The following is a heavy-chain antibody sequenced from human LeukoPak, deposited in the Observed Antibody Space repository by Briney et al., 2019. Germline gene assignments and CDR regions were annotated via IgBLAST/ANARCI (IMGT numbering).Heavy chain of an antibody. CDR1: GGSFSGYY. J-gene: IGHJ5*02. Sequence: PSETLSLTCAVYGGSFSGYYWSWIRQHPGKGLEWIGYIYYSGSTYYNPSLKSRVTISVDTSKNQFSLKLSSVTAADTAVYYCARDDRLMGFDPWGQGTLVTVSS. D-gene: IGHD2-8*01. V-gene: IGHV4-31*11. CDR2: IYYSGST. CDR3: ARDDRLMGFDP.